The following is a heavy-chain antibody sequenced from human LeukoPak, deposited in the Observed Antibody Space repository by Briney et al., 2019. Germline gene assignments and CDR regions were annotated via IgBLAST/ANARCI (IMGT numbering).Heavy chain of an antibody. CDR2: IYYSGST. D-gene: IGHD4/OR15-4a*01. CDR1: GDSISSSSSY. J-gene: IGHJ3*02. CDR3: ARPDSTLFGANDQDAFDI. Sequence: SETLSLTCTVSGDSISSSSSYWGWIRQPPGEGLEWIGSIYYSGSTYYNPSLKSRVTISVDTSKNQFSLKLSSVTAADTAVYYCARPDSTLFGANDQDAFDIWGQGTMVTVSS. V-gene: IGHV4-39*01.